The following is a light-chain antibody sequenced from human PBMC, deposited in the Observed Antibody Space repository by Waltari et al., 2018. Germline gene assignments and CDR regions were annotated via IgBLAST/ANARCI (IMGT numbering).Light chain of an antibody. V-gene: IGKV1-5*03. CDR3: QQYNSYSLT. J-gene: IGKJ3*01. CDR1: QSISSW. CDR2: KAS. Sequence: DIQMTQSPSTLSASVGDRVTITCRASQSISSWLAWYQQKPGKAPKLLIYKASSLESGVPSRFSGSGSGTEVTLTISSLQPDDFATYYCQQYNSYSLTFGPGTKVDIK.